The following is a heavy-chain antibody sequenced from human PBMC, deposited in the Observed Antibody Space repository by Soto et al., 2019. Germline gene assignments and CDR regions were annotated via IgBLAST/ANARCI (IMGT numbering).Heavy chain of an antibody. Sequence: EVQLVESGGGLVQPGGSLRLSCAASGFTVSSNYMSWVRQAPGKGLEWVSVIYSGGSTYYADSVKGRFTISRHNSKNTLYLQMKSLRAEDTAVYYWAREVGHGGFDHWGEGTLVTVSS. CDR1: GFTVSSNY. CDR3: AREVGHGGFDH. CDR2: IYSGGST. V-gene: IGHV3-53*04. J-gene: IGHJ5*02.